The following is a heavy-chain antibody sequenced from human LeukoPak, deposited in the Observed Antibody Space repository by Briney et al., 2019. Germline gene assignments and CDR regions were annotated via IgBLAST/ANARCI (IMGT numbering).Heavy chain of an antibody. V-gene: IGHV4-38-2*02. CDR3: ARGLWVRDYDILTGYYYYYYMDV. J-gene: IGHJ6*03. CDR1: GYSISSGYY. Sequence: PSETLSLTCTVSGYSISSGYYWGWIRQPPGKGLEWIGSIYHSGSTYYYPSLKSRVTISVDTSKNQFSLKLTSVTAADTAVYYCARGLWVRDYDILTGYYYYYYMDVWGKGTTVTVSS. CDR2: IYHSGST. D-gene: IGHD3-9*01.